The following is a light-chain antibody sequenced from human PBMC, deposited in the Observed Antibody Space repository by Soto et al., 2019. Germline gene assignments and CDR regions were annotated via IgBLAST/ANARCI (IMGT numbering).Light chain of an antibody. Sequence: EIVLTQSPGTLSLSPGERATLSCRASQSVSSSYLAWYQQKPGQAPRLLIYGASSRATGIPDRFSGSGSGTDFTLTISRLXXXDFAVYYCQQYGSSPPYTFGQGTKLE. CDR2: GAS. CDR3: QQYGSSPPYT. CDR1: QSVSSSY. V-gene: IGKV3-20*01. J-gene: IGKJ2*01.